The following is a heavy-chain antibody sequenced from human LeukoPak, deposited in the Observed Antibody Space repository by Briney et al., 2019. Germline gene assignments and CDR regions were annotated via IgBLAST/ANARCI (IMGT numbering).Heavy chain of an antibody. J-gene: IGHJ6*02. D-gene: IGHD6-19*01. V-gene: IGHV3-66*01. CDR3: ARDSSGNGMDV. CDR1: GFTVSSNY. CDR2: IYSGGST. Sequence: PGGSLRLSCAASGFTVSSNYMSWVRQAPGKGLEWVSVIYSGGSTYYADSVKGRFTISRDNSKNTVYLQMNSLRAEDTGVYYCARDSSGNGMDVWGQGTTVTVSS.